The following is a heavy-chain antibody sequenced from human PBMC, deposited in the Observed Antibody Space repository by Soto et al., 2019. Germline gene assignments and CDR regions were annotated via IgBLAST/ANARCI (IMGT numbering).Heavy chain of an antibody. CDR1: GYTFIDFD. V-gene: IGHV1-8*01. J-gene: IGHJ4*02. D-gene: IGHD2-21*01. Sequence: ASVKVSCKAYGYTFIDFDINWVRQAAGQGLEWMGWMNPNTGNTAYAQKFQGRLTLTRDTSISAAYMDLSSLTPEDTAVYYCARGFRSYSDFWAQGTLVTVSS. CDR2: MNPNTGNT. CDR3: ARGFRSYSDF.